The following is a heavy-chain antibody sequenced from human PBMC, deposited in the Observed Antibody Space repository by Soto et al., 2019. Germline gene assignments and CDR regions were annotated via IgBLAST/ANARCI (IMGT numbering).Heavy chain of an antibody. V-gene: IGHV4-34*01. CDR1: GGSFSDTY. D-gene: IGHD6-19*01. J-gene: IGHJ4*02. Sequence: SETLSLTCAVYGGSFSDTYWNWFRQPPGKGLEWIGEINHNTNTIYNPSLTSRVTISVDTSKNHFSLKLSSVTAADTAVYYCARDLTGLAVPVGWGQGTLVTVSS. CDR2: INHNTNT. CDR3: ARDLTGLAVPVG.